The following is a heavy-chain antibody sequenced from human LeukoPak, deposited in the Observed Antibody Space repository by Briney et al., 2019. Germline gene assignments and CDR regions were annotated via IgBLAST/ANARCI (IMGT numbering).Heavy chain of an antibody. J-gene: IGHJ6*02. CDR1: GFTFSKYA. CDR3: ARESDPGYYYGRVL. Sequence: GGSLRLSCAASGFTFSKYAMNWVRQAPGQGLERVSAISASDSGTFYADSAKGRFTISRDNSNDNLYLHMNSPRAEDTAPDYCARESDPGYYYGRVLWGQGTRVTVFS. V-gene: IGHV3-23*01. CDR2: ISASDSGT.